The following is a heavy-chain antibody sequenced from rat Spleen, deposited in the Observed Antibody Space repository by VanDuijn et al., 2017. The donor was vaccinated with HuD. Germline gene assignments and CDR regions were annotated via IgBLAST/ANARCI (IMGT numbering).Heavy chain of an antibody. CDR1: GFSLISYA. V-gene: IGHV2S61*01. CDR3: ARSDYGSPYYFDY. J-gene: IGHJ2*01. Sequence: QVQLKESGPGLVQPSQTLSLTCTVSGFSLISYAVNWVRQAPTKGLEWMGVIWGNGNANYNSVLKSRLSISRDTSKSQVFLKMNNLQTEDTAMYFCARSDYGSPYYFDYWGQGVVVTVSS. D-gene: IGHD1-2*01. CDR2: IWGNGNA.